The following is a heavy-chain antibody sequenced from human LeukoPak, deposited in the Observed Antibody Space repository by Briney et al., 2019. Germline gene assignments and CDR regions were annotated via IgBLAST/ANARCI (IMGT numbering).Heavy chain of an antibody. CDR3: ARGATAGRFSLRPTGAYYMDV. Sequence: GASVKVSCKASGYTFTGYYMHWVRQAPGQGLEWMGWINPNSGGTNCAQKFQGRVTMTRDTSINTAYMELSSLRFDDTAVCYCARGATAGRFSLRPTGAYYMDVWGKGTTVTVSS. J-gene: IGHJ6*03. CDR2: INPNSGGT. V-gene: IGHV1-2*02. D-gene: IGHD6-13*01. CDR1: GYTFTGYY.